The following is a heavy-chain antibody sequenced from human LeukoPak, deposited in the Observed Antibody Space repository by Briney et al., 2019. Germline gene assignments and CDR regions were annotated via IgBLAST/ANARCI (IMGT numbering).Heavy chain of an antibody. D-gene: IGHD1-26*01. CDR3: ARGQLEKVGATTLLDY. CDR1: GGSISSGSYY. CDR2: IYTSGST. J-gene: IGHJ4*02. Sequence: SETLSLTCTVSGGSISSGSYYWSWIRQPAGKGLEWIGRIYTSGSTNYNPSLKSRVTISVDTSKNQFSLKLSSVTAADTAVYYCARGQLEKVGATTLLDYWGQGTLVTVSS. V-gene: IGHV4-61*02.